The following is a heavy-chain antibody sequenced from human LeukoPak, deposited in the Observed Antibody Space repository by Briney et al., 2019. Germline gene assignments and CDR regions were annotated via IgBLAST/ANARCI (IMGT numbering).Heavy chain of an antibody. V-gene: IGHV3-33*01. D-gene: IGHD6-19*01. J-gene: IGHJ4*02. CDR2: IWYDGSNK. CDR3: ARDSSGWYYIDY. Sequence: GGSLRLSCAASGFTFSSYGMHWVRQAPGKGLEWVAVIWYDGSNKYYADSVKGRFTISRDNAKDSLYLQMNSLRAEDTAVYYCARDSSGWYYIDYWGQGTLVTVSS. CDR1: GFTFSSYG.